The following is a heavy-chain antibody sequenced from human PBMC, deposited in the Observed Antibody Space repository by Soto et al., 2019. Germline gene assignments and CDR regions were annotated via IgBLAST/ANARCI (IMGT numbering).Heavy chain of an antibody. V-gene: IGHV1-58*01. CDR2: IAVGSGYT. J-gene: IGHJ4*02. CDR3: AADATAWQQMVPSDY. CDR1: GFTFTSSA. Sequence: SVKVSCKSSGFTFTSSAFQWVRQARGQRLEWIGWIAVGSGYTNYAQRFQDRVTLTRDMSTATTYMELSRLTSEDTAIYYCAADATAWQQMVPSDYWGQGTLVTVSS. D-gene: IGHD2-8*01.